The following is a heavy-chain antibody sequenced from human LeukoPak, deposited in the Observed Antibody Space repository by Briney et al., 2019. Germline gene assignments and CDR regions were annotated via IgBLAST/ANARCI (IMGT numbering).Heavy chain of an antibody. V-gene: IGHV1-2*02. D-gene: IGHD4-11*01. CDR3: ASLRGTTVPGFDY. CDR1: GYTFTGYY. J-gene: IGHJ4*02. CDR2: INPNSGGT. Sequence: ASVKVSCKASGYTFTGYYMHWVRQAPGQGLEWMGWINPNSGGTNYAQKFQGRVTMTRDTSISTAYMELSRLRSDDTAVYHCASLRGTTVPGFDYWGQGTLVTVSS.